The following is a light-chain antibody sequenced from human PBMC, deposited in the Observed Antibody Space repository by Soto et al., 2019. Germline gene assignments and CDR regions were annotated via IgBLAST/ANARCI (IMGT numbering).Light chain of an antibody. V-gene: IGKV3-20*01. J-gene: IGKJ4*01. CDR3: QQFSSYPLN. CDR2: DAS. CDR1: QSVSNY. Sequence: EIVLTQSPGTLSLSPGERATLSCRASQSVSNYLAWYEQKPGQAPRLLIYDASSRATGIPDRFSGGGSGTDFTLTISRLEPEDFAVYYCQQFSSYPLNFGGGTKADIK.